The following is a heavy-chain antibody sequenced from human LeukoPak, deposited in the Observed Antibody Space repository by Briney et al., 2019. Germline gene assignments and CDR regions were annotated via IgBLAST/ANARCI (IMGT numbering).Heavy chain of an antibody. CDR1: GGPFGNYG. CDR2: IIPIFGSA. J-gene: IGHJ4*02. V-gene: IGHV1-69*05. D-gene: IGHD3-22*01. CDR3: ARDLSGNFYDSSGSYPLGY. Sequence: SVKVPCKASGGPFGNYGVTWVRQAPGQGLEWLGGIIPIFGSAKYARKFRGRVTITTDESTNTAHMELSSLRSEDTAVYYCARDLSGNFYDSSGSYPLGYWGQGTLVTVSS.